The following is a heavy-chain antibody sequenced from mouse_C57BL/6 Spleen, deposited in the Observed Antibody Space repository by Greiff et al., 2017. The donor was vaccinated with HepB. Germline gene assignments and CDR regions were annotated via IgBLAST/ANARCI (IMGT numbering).Heavy chain of an antibody. Sequence: LMESGAELVRPGTSVKMSCKASGYTFTNYWIGWAKQRPGHGLEWIGDIYPGGGYTNYNEKFKGKATLTADKSSSTAYMQFSSLTSEDSAIYYCARRGSFYAMDYWGQGTSVTVSS. V-gene: IGHV1-63*01. CDR1: GYTFTNYW. CDR2: IYPGGGYT. J-gene: IGHJ4*01. CDR3: ARRGSFYAMDY.